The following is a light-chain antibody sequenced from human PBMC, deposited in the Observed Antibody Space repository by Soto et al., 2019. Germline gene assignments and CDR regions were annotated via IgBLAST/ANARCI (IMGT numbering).Light chain of an antibody. CDR3: SSYSSTSTLYV. Sequence: QPALTQRSSVCGSPGQSITISCIGTISDIGAYNYVSWYQQHPGKVPKLMIYEVTNRPSGLSNRFSGSKSGNTASLTISGLQAEDEAEYFCSSYSSTSTLYVFGTGTKVTV. J-gene: IGLJ1*01. V-gene: IGLV2-14*01. CDR1: ISDIGAYNY. CDR2: EVT.